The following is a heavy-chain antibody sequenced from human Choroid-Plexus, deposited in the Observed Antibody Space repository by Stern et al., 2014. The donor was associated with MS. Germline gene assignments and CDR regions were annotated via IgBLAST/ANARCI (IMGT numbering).Heavy chain of an antibody. CDR1: GFTFGSCA. CDR3: AKDRQYLTYFFDH. J-gene: IGHJ5*02. D-gene: IGHD2/OR15-2a*01. Sequence: VHLVESGGGVVQPGRPLRLSCVASGFTFGSCAMHWVRQAPGKGLEWVAGVSYDGSNKNYADSLKGRFTISRDNSQNTLYMQMSSLRPEDTAVYYCAKDRQYLTYFFDHWGQGSLVTVSS. V-gene: IGHV3-30*18. CDR2: VSYDGSNK.